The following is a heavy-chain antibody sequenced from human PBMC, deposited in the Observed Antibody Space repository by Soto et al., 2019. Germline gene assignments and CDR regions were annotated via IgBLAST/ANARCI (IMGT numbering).Heavy chain of an antibody. CDR1: GFTFSSYW. Sequence: EVQLVESGGGLVQPGESLRLSCAASGFTFSSYWMHWVRQAPGKGLVWVSRINSDGSSTSYAGSVKGRFTXSRDXAKXXXXXXXXXXXXXGXAXYYCVRTSLVVAAATREDYWGQGTLVTVSS. CDR2: INSDGSST. J-gene: IGHJ4*02. D-gene: IGHD2-15*01. CDR3: VRTSLVVAAATREDY. V-gene: IGHV3-74*01.